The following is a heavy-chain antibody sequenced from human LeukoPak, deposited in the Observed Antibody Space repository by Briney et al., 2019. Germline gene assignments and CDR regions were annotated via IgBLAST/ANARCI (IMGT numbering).Heavy chain of an antibody. CDR2: IFYSGST. CDR1: GGSISSSSYY. D-gene: IGHD6-13*01. Sequence: SETLSLTCTVSGGSISSSSYYWSWIRQPPGKGLEWIGNIFYSGSTYYSPSLKSRVIISLDTSRNQFSLKLNSVTAADTAVYYCAKSNGYGLADIWGQGTMVTVSS. J-gene: IGHJ3*02. CDR3: AKSNGYGLADI. V-gene: IGHV4-39*07.